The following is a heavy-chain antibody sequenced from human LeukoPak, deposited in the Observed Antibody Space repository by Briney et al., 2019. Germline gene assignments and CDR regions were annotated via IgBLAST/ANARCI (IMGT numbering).Heavy chain of an antibody. CDR2: IYSSGSKT. V-gene: IGHV3-48*03. D-gene: IGHD4-17*01. Sequence: GGSLRLSCVASGFTFRSYEMNWVRQAPGQGLEWIGYIYSSGSKTYYADSVKGRFTVSRDNAKNSLYLQMNSLRVEDTAVYYCVRGGYGDFGRGSWGEGTLLTVSS. CDR3: VRGGYGDFGRGS. CDR1: GFTFRSYE. J-gene: IGHJ5*02.